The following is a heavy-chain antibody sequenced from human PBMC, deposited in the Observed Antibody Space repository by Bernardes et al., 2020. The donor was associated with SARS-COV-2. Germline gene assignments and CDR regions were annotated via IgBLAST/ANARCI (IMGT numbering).Heavy chain of an antibody. CDR3: ARGNWGSLSVPGWHFDL. CDR1: GFIFSSNW. Sequence: GGSLRLSCAASGFIFSSNWMSWVRQAPGKGLEWVANIKQDGSEKYYVDSVKGRFTISRDNAKNSLYLQMNSLRAEDTAVYYCARGNWGSLSVPGWHFDLWGRGTLVIVSS. D-gene: IGHD7-27*01. V-gene: IGHV3-7*01. J-gene: IGHJ2*01. CDR2: IKQDGSEK.